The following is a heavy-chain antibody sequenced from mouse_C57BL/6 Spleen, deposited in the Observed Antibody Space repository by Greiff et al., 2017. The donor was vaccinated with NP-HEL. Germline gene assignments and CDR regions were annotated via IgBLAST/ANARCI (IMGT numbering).Heavy chain of an antibody. D-gene: IGHD2-1*01. J-gene: IGHJ1*03. CDR1: GYTFTDYN. CDR2: INPNNGGT. Sequence: EVQLQQSGPELVKPGASVKMSCKASGYTFTDYNMHWVKQSHGKSLEWIGYINPNNGGTSYNQKFKGKATLTVNKSSSTAYMELRSLTSEDSAVYYCARFYYGNRYFDVWGTGTTVTVSS. V-gene: IGHV1-22*01. CDR3: ARFYYGNRYFDV.